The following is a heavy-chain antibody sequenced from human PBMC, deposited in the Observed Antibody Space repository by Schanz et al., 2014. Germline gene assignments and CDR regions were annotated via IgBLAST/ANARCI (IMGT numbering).Heavy chain of an antibody. CDR2: MYINSGST. D-gene: IGHD1-26*01. V-gene: IGHV3-53*01. CDR3: AKLSLDIVGVNRPDYYFDY. Sequence: EVQLVESGGGLIQPGGSLRLSCAVSGFTVNTNYMSWVRQAPGKGLEWISSMYINSGSTQYADSVKGRFIISRDSSKNTLYLQMNSLRAEDTAVYYCAKLSLDIVGVNRPDYYFDYWGQGTLVTVSS. CDR1: GFTVNTNY. J-gene: IGHJ4*02.